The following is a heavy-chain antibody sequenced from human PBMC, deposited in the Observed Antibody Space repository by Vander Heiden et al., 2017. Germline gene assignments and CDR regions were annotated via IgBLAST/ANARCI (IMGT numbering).Heavy chain of an antibody. CDR2: IYPGDSDT. J-gene: IGHJ4*02. CDR1: GYRFTSYW. CDR3: ARRSSIAAELDY. D-gene: IGHD6-13*01. Sequence: EVQLVQSGAEVKKPGESLKISCKGSGYRFTSYWIGWVRQMPGKGLEWMGIIYPGDSDTRYSPSFEGQVTISVDKSVTTAYLQWSSLKASDTAMYYCARRSSIAAELDYWGQGTLVTVAS. V-gene: IGHV5-51*01.